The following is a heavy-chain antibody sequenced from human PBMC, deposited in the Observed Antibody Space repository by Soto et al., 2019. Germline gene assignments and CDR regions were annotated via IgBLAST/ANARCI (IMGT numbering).Heavy chain of an antibody. V-gene: IGHV4-59*01. CDR3: ARGTYYYDSSGYYNWFDP. CDR2: IYYSGST. Sequence: PSETLSLTCTVSGGSISSYYWSWIRQPPGKGLEWIGYIYYSGSTNYNPSLKSRVTISVDTSKNQFSLKLSSVTAADTAVYYCARGTYYYDSSGYYNWFDPWGQGTLVTVSS. D-gene: IGHD3-22*01. J-gene: IGHJ5*02. CDR1: GGSISSYY.